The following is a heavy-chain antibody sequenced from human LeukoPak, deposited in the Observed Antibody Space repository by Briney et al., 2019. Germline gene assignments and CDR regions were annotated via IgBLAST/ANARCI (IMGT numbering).Heavy chain of an antibody. J-gene: IGHJ4*02. Sequence: GGSLRLSCAVSGITLSNYGMSWVRQAPGKGLEWVSIIGGRDDKTYYADSVKGRFTISRDNPRNILHLQLNSLRAEDTAVYYCAKDPNPLYDFWTGYKWGQGTLVTVSS. CDR2: IGGRDDKT. CDR1: GITLSNYG. V-gene: IGHV3-23*01. D-gene: IGHD3-3*01. CDR3: AKDPNPLYDFWTGYK.